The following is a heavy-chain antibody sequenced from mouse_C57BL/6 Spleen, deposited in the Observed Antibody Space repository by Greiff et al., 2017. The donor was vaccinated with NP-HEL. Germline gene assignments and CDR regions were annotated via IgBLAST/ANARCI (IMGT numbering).Heavy chain of an antibody. CDR3: ARTIYYDYDGWYFDV. J-gene: IGHJ1*03. D-gene: IGHD2-4*01. CDR1: GFSLTSYA. CDR2: IWTGGGT. Sequence: QVQLKDSGPGLVAPSQSLSITCTVSGFSLTSYAISWVRQPPGKGLEWLGVIWTGGGTNYNSALKSRLSISKDNSKSQVFLKMNSLQTDDTARYYCARTIYYDYDGWYFDVWGTGTTVTVSS. V-gene: IGHV2-9-1*01.